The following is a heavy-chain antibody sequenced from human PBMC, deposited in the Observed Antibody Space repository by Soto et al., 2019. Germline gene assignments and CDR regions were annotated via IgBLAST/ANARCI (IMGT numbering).Heavy chain of an antibody. CDR1: GGSISSYY. V-gene: IGHV4-59*01. CDR2: IYYSGST. D-gene: IGHD2-2*01. Sequence: PSETLSLTCTVSGGSISSYYWSWIRQPPGKGLEWIGYIYYSGSTNYNPSLKSRVTISVDTSKNQFSLKLSSVTAADTAVYYCARGVRVKGIVVVPAAMEFYMDVWGKGTTVTVSS. J-gene: IGHJ6*03. CDR3: ARGVRVKGIVVVPAAMEFYMDV.